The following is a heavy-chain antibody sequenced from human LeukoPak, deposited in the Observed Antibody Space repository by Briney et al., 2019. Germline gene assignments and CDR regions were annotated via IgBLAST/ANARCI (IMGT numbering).Heavy chain of an antibody. D-gene: IGHD6-13*01. CDR1: GFTFSKSW. CDR3: ARTANFAAGYYIDY. V-gene: IGHV3-7*01. J-gene: IGHJ4*02. CDR2: IKEDRSAK. Sequence: GGSLRLSCAASGFTFSKSWMSWLRQTPEKGLEWVANIKEDRSAKYYVDSVKGRFTISRDNAKNSLYLQMNSLRAEDTAVYYCARTANFAAGYYIDYWGQGTLVTVSS.